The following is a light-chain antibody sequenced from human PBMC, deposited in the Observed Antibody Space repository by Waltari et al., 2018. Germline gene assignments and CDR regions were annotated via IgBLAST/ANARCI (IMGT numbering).Light chain of an antibody. CDR3: AAWDDSLSGRV. CDR1: SSNIGANS. Sequence: QSVLTQPPSASGTPGLRVSISCSGSSSNIGANSVYWYQQLPGAAPKLLIYKDDQRAAGVPDRFSGSNAGTSASLAISGVRSADEADYYCAAWDDSLSGRVFGGGTKLTVL. J-gene: IGLJ3*02. CDR2: KDD. V-gene: IGLV1-47*01.